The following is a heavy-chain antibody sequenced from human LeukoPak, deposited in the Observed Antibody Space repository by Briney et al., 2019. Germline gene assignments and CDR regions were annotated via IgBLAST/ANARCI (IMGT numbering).Heavy chain of an antibody. CDR2: IKQDGSEK. CDR1: GFTFSSYW. V-gene: IGHV3-7*01. CDR3: ARDRTTYYDILTGYYSDY. D-gene: IGHD3-9*01. Sequence: PGGSLRLSCAASGFTFSSYWMSWVRQAPGKGLEWVANIKQDGSEKYYVDSVKGRFTISRDNAKNSLYLQMNSLRAEDTAVYYCARDRTTYYDILTGYYSDYWGQGTLVTVSS. J-gene: IGHJ4*02.